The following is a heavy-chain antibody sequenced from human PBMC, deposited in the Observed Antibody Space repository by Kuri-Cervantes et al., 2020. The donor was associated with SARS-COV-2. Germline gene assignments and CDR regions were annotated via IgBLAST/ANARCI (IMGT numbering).Heavy chain of an antibody. Sequence: GGSLRLSCAASGFTFSGHWIHWVRQAPGKGLVWVSRINPDGSYTNNADSVKGRFTLSRDNAKNMLFLQMNSLRAEDTAVYYCARGNNDDYCDSGAYYYYYGMDVWGQGTTVTVSS. D-gene: IGHD4-17*01. CDR1: GFTFSGHW. J-gene: IGHJ6*02. CDR3: ARGNNDDYCDSGAYYYYYGMDV. V-gene: IGHV3-74*01. CDR2: INPDGSYT.